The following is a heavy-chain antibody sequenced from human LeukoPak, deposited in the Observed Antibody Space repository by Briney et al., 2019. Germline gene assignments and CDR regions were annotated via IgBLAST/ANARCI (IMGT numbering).Heavy chain of an antibody. Sequence: MPGGSLRLSCAASGFIFSDYYVSWIRQAPGKGLEWVSYISSSGTTIYYADSVKGRFTISRDNAKNSLYLQMNSLRAEDTAVYYCARDPDSSGYYSSYGYWGQGTLATVSS. CDR3: ARDPDSSGYYSSYGY. J-gene: IGHJ4*02. CDR1: GFIFSDYY. CDR2: ISSSGTTI. D-gene: IGHD3-22*01. V-gene: IGHV3-11*01.